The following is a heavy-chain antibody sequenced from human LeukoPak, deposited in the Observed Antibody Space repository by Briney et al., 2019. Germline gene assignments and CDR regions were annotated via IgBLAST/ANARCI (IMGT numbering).Heavy chain of an antibody. CDR3: AGGLYYFDY. Sequence: SETLSLTCTVSGGSVNSGSGSYYWSWVRQPPGKGLEWIGYIYYSGSTNYNPSLKSRVTISVDTSNNQFSLRLSSVTAADTAVYYCAGGLYYFDYWGQGTLVTVSS. J-gene: IGHJ4*02. CDR2: IYYSGST. D-gene: IGHD3-22*01. CDR1: GGSVNSGSGSYY. V-gene: IGHV4-61*01.